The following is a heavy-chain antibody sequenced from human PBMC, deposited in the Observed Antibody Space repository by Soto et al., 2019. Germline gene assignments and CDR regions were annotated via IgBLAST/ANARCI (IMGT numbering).Heavy chain of an antibody. CDR2: ISAYNGNT. D-gene: IGHD3-16*01. V-gene: IGHV1-18*01. J-gene: IGHJ6*02. Sequence: QVQLVQSGAEVKKPGASVKVSCKASGYTFTSYGISWVRQAPGQGLEWMGWISAYNGNTNYAQKLQGRVTMTTDTSTRTDYMELRSLRSDDTAVYYCAREFWGGRSYYYGMDVWGQGTTVTVSS. CDR3: AREFWGGRSYYYGMDV. CDR1: GYTFTSYG.